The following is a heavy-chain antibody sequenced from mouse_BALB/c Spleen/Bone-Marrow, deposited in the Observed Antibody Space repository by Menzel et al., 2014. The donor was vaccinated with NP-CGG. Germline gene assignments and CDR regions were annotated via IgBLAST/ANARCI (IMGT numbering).Heavy chain of an antibody. V-gene: IGHV6-6*02. D-gene: IGHD1-1*01. Sequence: EVQLVESGGGLVQPGGSMKLSCVASGFTFSNYWMNWVRQSPEKGLEWVAEIRLKSNNYATHYAESVKGGFTISRDDSKSSVYLQMNNLRAEDTGIYYCTRHYYGSSYDYWGQGTTLTVSS. J-gene: IGHJ2*01. CDR2: IRLKSNNYAT. CDR1: GFTFSNYW. CDR3: TRHYYGSSYDY.